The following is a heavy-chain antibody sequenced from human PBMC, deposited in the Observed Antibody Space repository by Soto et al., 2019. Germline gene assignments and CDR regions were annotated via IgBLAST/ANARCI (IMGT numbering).Heavy chain of an antibody. CDR1: GASISGFY. D-gene: IGHD1-1*01. Sequence: PSETLSLTCTASGASISGFYWSWIRKSAGKGLEWIGRIYATGTTDYNPSLKSRVMMSVDTSKKQFSLKSRSVTAADTAVYYCVRDGTKTLRDWFDPWGQGISVTVSS. J-gene: IGHJ5*02. CDR3: VRDGTKTLRDWFDP. V-gene: IGHV4-4*07. CDR2: IYATGTT.